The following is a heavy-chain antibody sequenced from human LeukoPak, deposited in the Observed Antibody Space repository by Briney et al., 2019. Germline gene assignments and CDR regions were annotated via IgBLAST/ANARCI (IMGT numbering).Heavy chain of an antibody. Sequence: GGSLRLSCAASGFIFSSYSMNWVRQGPGKGLEWVSSISSSSSYIYYADSVKGRFTISRDNAKNSLYLQMNSLRAEDTAVYYCARALRVSITGTTNYDYWGQGTLVTVSS. CDR1: GFIFSSYS. J-gene: IGHJ4*02. CDR2: ISSSSSYI. D-gene: IGHD1-7*01. CDR3: ARALRVSITGTTNYDY. V-gene: IGHV3-21*01.